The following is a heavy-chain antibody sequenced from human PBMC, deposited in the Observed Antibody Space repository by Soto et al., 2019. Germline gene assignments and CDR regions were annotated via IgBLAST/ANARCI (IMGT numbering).Heavy chain of an antibody. J-gene: IGHJ6*02. CDR3: ARDRRDCSGGSCYTSYGMDV. V-gene: IGHV3-21*01. Sequence: PVGSLRLSCAASGFTFSSYSVNWVRQAPGKGLEWVSSISSSSSYIYYADSVKGRFTISRDNAKNSLYLQMNSLRAEDTAVYYCARDRRDCSGGSCYTSYGMDVWGQGTTVTVSS. CDR1: GFTFSSYS. D-gene: IGHD2-15*01. CDR2: ISSSSSYI.